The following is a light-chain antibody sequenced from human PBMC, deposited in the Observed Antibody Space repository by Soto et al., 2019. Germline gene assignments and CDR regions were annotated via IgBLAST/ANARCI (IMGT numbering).Light chain of an antibody. CDR1: KIDIGVYDF. J-gene: IGLJ1*01. V-gene: IGLV2-8*01. CDR2: EVV. CDR3: KSYAGSNTYV. Sequence: QSVLTQPPSACGSPGQSFTISCTLTKIDIGVYDFVSWYQHHPGKAPRLIIYEVVQRPSGVPDRFSGSKSGNTASLTVSGLQAADEADYFCKSYAGSNTYVFGSGTKVTVL.